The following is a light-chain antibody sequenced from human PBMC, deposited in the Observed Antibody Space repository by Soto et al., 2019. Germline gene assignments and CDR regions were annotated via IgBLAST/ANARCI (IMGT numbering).Light chain of an antibody. Sequence: DSQMTQSPSTLSASVGDRVTITCRASQSVTTWLAWYQQKPGKAPKILISKASNLQSAVPSRFSASGSGTEFTLTISSRQPDDFGTYYCQQYDSYPLSFGGGTQVEIK. J-gene: IGKJ4*01. CDR3: QQYDSYPLS. CDR2: KAS. V-gene: IGKV1-5*03. CDR1: QSVTTW.